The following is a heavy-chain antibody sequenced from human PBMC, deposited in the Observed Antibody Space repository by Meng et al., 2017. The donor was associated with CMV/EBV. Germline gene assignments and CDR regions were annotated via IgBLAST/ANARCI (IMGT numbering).Heavy chain of an antibody. CDR3: ARVVQYYDFWSGYYRLGWFDP. D-gene: IGHD3-3*01. CDR2: INHSGST. V-gene: IGHV4-34*01. J-gene: IGHJ5*02. Sequence: SETLSLTCAVYGGSFSGYYWSWIRQPPGKGLEWIGEINHSGSTNYNPSLKSRVTISVDTSKNQFSLKLSSVTAADTAVYYCARVVQYYDFWSGYYRLGWFDPWGQGTLVTVSS. CDR1: GGSFSGYY.